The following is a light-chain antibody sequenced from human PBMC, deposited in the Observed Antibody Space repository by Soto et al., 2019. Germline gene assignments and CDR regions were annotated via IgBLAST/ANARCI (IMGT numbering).Light chain of an antibody. CDR2: EVS. J-gene: IGLJ1*01. Sequence: QSALTQPASVSGSPGQSITISCTGTNSDVGDYNYVSWYQQHPGKAPKLMIYEVSNRPSGVSNRFSGSKSGNTASLTISGLQAEGEADYYCSSFTTSTTRVFGTGTKVTVL. CDR3: SSFTTSTTRV. CDR1: NSDVGDYNY. V-gene: IGLV2-14*01.